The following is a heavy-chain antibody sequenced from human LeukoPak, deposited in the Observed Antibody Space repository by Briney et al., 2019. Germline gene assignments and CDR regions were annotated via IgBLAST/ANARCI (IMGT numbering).Heavy chain of an antibody. Sequence: PSQTLSLTCTVSGGSITSGGYYWTWIRQHPGEGLEWIGYIYHSGSTYYNPSLKSRVTMSVHTSKNQFSLKLSSVTAADTAVYYCARDSSSWPVDYWGQGTLVTVSS. V-gene: IGHV4-31*03. D-gene: IGHD6-13*01. CDR3: ARDSSSWPVDY. CDR1: GGSITSGGYY. CDR2: IYHSGST. J-gene: IGHJ4*02.